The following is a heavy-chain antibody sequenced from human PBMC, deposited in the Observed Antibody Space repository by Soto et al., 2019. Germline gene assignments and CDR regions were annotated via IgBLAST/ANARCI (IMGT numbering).Heavy chain of an antibody. Sequence: EVQVLESGGGLVQPGGSLRLSCEGSGFTVSSHAMTWIRQAPGKGPEWVSTVTADGGTYYADSVKGRFAMSRDTSANTLYLQVNSLGAEDTAAYYCAPHVSCSGGSCQYDAFAIRGQGTMVTVSS. CDR1: GFTVSSHA. V-gene: IGHV3-23*01. D-gene: IGHD2-15*01. J-gene: IGHJ3*02. CDR2: VTADGGT. CDR3: APHVSCSGGSCQYDAFAI.